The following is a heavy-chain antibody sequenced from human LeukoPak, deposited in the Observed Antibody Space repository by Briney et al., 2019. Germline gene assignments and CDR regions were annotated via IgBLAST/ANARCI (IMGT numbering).Heavy chain of an antibody. CDR2: ISGSGGST. V-gene: IGHV3-23*01. D-gene: IGHD3-22*01. CDR1: GFTFSSYA. CDR3: ARDKANYYDSSVGFDY. J-gene: IGHJ4*02. Sequence: GGSLRLSCAASGFTFSSYAMGWVRQAPGKGLEWVSAISGSGGSTYYADSVKGRFTISRDNAKNSLYLQMNSLRAEDTAVYYCARDKANYYDSSVGFDYWGQGTLVTVSS.